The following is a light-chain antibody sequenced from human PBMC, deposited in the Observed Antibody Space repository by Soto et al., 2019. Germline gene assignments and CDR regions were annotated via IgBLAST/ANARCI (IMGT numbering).Light chain of an antibody. CDR1: QGISTH. Sequence: DIQMTQSPSSLSASIGDRVTITCRASQGISTHLAWYQQKPGTVPKLLIYTASTSQSGVPSRFSGSGSGTDFTLTISSLQQEDVATYYRQKHNGAPITFGPGTKVEIK. CDR2: TAS. CDR3: QKHNGAPIT. V-gene: IGKV1-27*01. J-gene: IGKJ3*01.